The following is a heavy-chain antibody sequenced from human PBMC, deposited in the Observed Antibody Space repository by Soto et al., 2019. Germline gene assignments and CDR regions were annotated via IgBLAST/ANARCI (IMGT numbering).Heavy chain of an antibody. V-gene: IGHV4-31*03. D-gene: IGHD6-25*01. CDR1: GGSISSVGHY. Sequence: SETLSLTCTVSGGSISSVGHYWTWIRQQPGKGLEWIGYIYYSGSTDYNPSLKSRVTISVDRSKNQFSLNLSSVTAADTAIYYCARESGGYDSSTRYGLDVWGQGTTVTVSS. J-gene: IGHJ6*02. CDR2: IYYSGST. CDR3: ARESGGYDSSTRYGLDV.